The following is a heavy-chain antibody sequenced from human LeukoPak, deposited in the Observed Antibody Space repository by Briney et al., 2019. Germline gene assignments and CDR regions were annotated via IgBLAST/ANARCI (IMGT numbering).Heavy chain of an antibody. J-gene: IGHJ4*02. D-gene: IGHD4-23*01. CDR1: GFTFSSYA. Sequence: GGSLSLSWAASGFTFSSYAMSWVSQAPGKGIEWVSSASGSGGRTKYTSSGKGRFTTSRHNCKNTLYLQMNSLRAEDTAVYYCAKDLGSVVTPPSLDYWGQGTLVTVSS. CDR3: AKDLGSVVTPPSLDY. V-gene: IGHV3-23*01. CDR2: ASGSGGRT.